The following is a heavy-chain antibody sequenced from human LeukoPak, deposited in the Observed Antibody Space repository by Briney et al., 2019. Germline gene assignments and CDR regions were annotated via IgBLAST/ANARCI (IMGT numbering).Heavy chain of an antibody. CDR1: GYTFTSYG. CDR3: ARLVGYGSGSYYSSRIRNYFDY. CDR2: ISAYNGNR. D-gene: IGHD3-10*01. Sequence: ASVKVPCKVSGYTFTSYGISWVRQAPGQGLEWLGWISAYNGNRTYAQKRQGRVTMTKDTSTSKAYMVLRSLRSDDTAVYYGARLVGYGSGSYYSSRIRNYFDYWGQGTLVTVSS. J-gene: IGHJ4*02. V-gene: IGHV1-18*01.